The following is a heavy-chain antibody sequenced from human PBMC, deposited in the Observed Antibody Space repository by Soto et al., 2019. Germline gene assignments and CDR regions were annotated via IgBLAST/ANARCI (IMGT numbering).Heavy chain of an antibody. CDR3: ARGQELRPFDY. J-gene: IGHJ4*02. CDR2: ISPYNGNS. Sequence: ASVKVSCKAYGYTFTDLDINWVRQATAQGLEWMGWISPYNGNSSYAQKLQGRLTMTTDTSTSTAYMELRSLRSDDTAVYYCARGQELRPFDYWGQGTLVTAPQ. D-gene: IGHD4-4*01. CDR1: GYTFTDLD. V-gene: IGHV1-18*01.